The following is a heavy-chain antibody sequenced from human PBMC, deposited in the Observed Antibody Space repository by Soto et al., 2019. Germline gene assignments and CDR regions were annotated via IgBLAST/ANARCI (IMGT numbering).Heavy chain of an antibody. Sequence: ASVKGSWKTAGYTFCNYCITWVRQAPGQPLEWLGWISLYSDGTNYAQKFQGRVSMTTDTSTTTAYMELRSLRSDDTAVYYCARVVPGAEAWFGPWGQGTLVTVSS. D-gene: IGHD2-2*01. V-gene: IGHV1-18*01. CDR1: GYTFCNYC. CDR3: ARVVPGAEAWFGP. CDR2: ISLYSDGT. J-gene: IGHJ5*02.